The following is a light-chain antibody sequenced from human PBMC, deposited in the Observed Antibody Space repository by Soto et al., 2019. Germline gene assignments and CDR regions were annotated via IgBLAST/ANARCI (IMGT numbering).Light chain of an antibody. V-gene: IGLV1-44*01. Sequence: QSVLTQPPSASGTPGQRVTISCSGSSSNIGSNTVNWYQQRPGTAPKLLIYIKNQRPSGVPDRFSGSKSGTSASLAISGLQPEDEADYYCAAWTDSLNGPVFGGGTKLTV. J-gene: IGLJ2*01. CDR1: SSNIGSNT. CDR2: IKN. CDR3: AAWTDSLNGPV.